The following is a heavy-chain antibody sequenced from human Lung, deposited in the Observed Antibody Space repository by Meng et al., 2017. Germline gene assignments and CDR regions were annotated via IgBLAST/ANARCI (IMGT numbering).Heavy chain of an antibody. CDR1: GYPFTNYG. CDR2: ISVYNVNT. D-gene: IGHD6-19*01. CDR3: ARSPYSSGWPNFDS. J-gene: IGHJ4*02. Sequence: QVHLVQSGAEVREPGASVKVSCKASGYPFTNYGISWVRQAPGQGLEWMGWISVYNVNTNYAQKFQGRVTMTTGTSTSTTYMELRSLRSDDTGVYYCARSPYSSGWPNFDSWGQGTLVTVSS. V-gene: IGHV1-18*01.